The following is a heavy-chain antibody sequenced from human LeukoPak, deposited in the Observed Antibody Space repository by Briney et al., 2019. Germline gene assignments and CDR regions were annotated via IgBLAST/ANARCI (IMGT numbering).Heavy chain of an antibody. CDR2: IYSGGNT. J-gene: IGHJ3*02. D-gene: IGHD6-19*01. V-gene: IGHV3-53*01. CDR3: AKDSVSGWKPGAFNI. Sequence: GGSLRLSCAASGFPVRSNYMSWVRQVPGKGLEWVSIIYSGGNTYYADSVKGRFTISRDDSKNTLYLQMNSLRAEDTAAYYCAKDSVSGWKPGAFNIWGQGTMVTVS. CDR1: GFPVRSNY.